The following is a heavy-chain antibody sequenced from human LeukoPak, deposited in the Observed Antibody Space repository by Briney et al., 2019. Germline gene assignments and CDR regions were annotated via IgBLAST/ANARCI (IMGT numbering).Heavy chain of an antibody. CDR1: GGSISSGSYY. Sequence: SQTLSLTCTVSGGSISSGSYYWSWIRQPAGKGLEWIGRIYTSGSTNYNPSLQSRTTISVDTSKNQFSLKLSSVTAADTAVVYCESGIDVGVPAGKPWGGGWFDPWGGGTLLSVSS. D-gene: IGHD2-2*01. V-gene: IGHV4-61*02. J-gene: IGHJ5*02. CDR2: IYTSGST. CDR3: ESGIDVGVPAGKPWGGGWFDP.